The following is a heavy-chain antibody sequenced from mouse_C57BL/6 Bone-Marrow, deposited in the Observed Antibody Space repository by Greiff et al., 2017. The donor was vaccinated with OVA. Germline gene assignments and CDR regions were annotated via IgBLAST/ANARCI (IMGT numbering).Heavy chain of an antibody. V-gene: IGHV1-75*01. Sequence: QVHVKQSGPELVKPGASVKISCKASGYTFTDYYINWVKQRPGQGLEWIGWIFPGSGSTYYNEKFKGKATLTVDKSSSTAYMLLSSLTSEDSAVYFCATGDYYGSSYVYWGQGTTLTVSS. CDR3: ATGDYYGSSYVY. D-gene: IGHD1-1*01. CDR2: IFPGSGST. CDR1: GYTFTDYY. J-gene: IGHJ2*01.